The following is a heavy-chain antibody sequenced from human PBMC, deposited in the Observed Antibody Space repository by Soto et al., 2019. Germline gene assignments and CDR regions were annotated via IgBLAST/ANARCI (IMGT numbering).Heavy chain of an antibody. Sequence: QVQLVQSGAEVKKPGASVKVSCKASGYTFTSYDINWVRQATGQGLEWMGWMNPNSANTGYAQKFQGRGTMTTNTSISTAYMELSSLVSDDTAVYYCAREGVRWMDVWGQGTTVTVSS. CDR2: MNPNSANT. CDR1: GYTFTSYD. CDR3: AREGVRWMDV. D-gene: IGHD2-15*01. J-gene: IGHJ6*02. V-gene: IGHV1-8*01.